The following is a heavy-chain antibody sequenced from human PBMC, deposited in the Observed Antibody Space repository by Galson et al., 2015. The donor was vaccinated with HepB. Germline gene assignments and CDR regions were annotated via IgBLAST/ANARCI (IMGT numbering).Heavy chain of an antibody. CDR2: IYYSGTT. CDR1: GGSISRSGYY. D-gene: IGHD2-2*02. Sequence: SETLSLTCTVSGGSISRSGYYWGWIRQPPGKGLEWIGSIYYSGTTFYNPSLKSRVTISVDTSKNQFSLKLNSVTAADTAVYYCAREDQLQYRNFDYWGQGTLVTVSS. V-gene: IGHV4-39*02. CDR3: AREDQLQYRNFDY. J-gene: IGHJ4*02.